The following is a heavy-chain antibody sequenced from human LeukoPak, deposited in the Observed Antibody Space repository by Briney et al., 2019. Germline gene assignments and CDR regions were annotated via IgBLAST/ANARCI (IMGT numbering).Heavy chain of an antibody. Sequence: SETLSLTCTVSGGSISSYYWSWIRQPPGKVLEWIGYIYYSGSTNYNPSLKSRVTISVDTSKNQFSLKLSSVTAADTAVYYCARHYGILTEFDYWGQGTLVTVSS. CDR1: GGSISSYY. V-gene: IGHV4-59*01. CDR3: ARHYGILTEFDY. CDR2: IYYSGST. D-gene: IGHD1-14*01. J-gene: IGHJ4*02.